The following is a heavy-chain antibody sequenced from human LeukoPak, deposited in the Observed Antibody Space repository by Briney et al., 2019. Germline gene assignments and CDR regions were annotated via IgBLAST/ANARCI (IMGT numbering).Heavy chain of an antibody. D-gene: IGHD3-3*01. V-gene: IGHV4-59*01. Sequence: SETLSLTCTVSGGSISSYYLSWIRQPPGKGLEWIGYIYYSGSTNYNPSLKSRVTISVDTSKNQFSLKLSSVTAADTAVYYCASALVDFWSGYPYYFDYWGQGTLVTVSS. CDR2: IYYSGST. J-gene: IGHJ4*02. CDR3: ASALVDFWSGYPYYFDY. CDR1: GGSISSYY.